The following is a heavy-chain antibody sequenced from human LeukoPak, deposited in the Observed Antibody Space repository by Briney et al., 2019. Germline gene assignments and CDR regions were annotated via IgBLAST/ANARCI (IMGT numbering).Heavy chain of an antibody. V-gene: IGHV3-30*04. CDR2: ISYDGSNK. CDR1: GFTFSSYA. D-gene: IGHD3-22*01. CDR3: ASPFWGYYDSSGPLGY. J-gene: IGHJ4*02. Sequence: GSLRLSCAASGFTFSSYAMHWVRQAPGKGLEWVAVISYDGSNKYYADSVKGRFTISRDDSKNTLYLQMNSLRAEDTAVYYCASPFWGYYDSSGPLGYWGQGTLVTVSS.